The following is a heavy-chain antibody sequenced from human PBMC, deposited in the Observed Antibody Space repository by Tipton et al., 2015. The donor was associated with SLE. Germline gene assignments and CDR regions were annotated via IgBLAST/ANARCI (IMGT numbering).Heavy chain of an antibody. CDR3: ARTEQGTGSYYRLVFEI. J-gene: IGHJ4*02. CDR2: IHYSGST. D-gene: IGHD3-10*01. CDR1: GGSISSKNYY. Sequence: TLSLTCTVSGGSISSKNYYWGWIRQPPGKGLEWIGSIHYSGSTYDNPSFKSRVIISVDTSKNQFSLKLSSVTAADTAVYYCARTEQGTGSYYRLVFEIWGQGTLVTVSS. V-gene: IGHV4-39*07.